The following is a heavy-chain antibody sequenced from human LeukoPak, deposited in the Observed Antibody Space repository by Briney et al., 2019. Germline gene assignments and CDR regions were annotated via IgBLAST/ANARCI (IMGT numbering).Heavy chain of an antibody. CDR2: ISSSGSTI. Sequence: GGSLRLSCAASGFTFSSYDMNWVRQAPGKGLEWVSYISSSGSTIYYADPVKGRFTISRDNAKNSLYLQMNSLRAEDTAVYYCAREGASLGYYLDYWGQGTLVTVSS. V-gene: IGHV3-48*03. CDR1: GFTFSSYD. J-gene: IGHJ4*02. D-gene: IGHD4/OR15-4a*01. CDR3: AREGASLGYYLDY.